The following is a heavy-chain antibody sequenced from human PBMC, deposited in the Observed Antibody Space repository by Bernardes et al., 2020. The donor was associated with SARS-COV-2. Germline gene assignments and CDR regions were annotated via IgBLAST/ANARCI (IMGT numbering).Heavy chain of an antibody. D-gene: IGHD2-21*02. CDR3: SGSSWGIDCYIGGLRSWDYGMDV. CDR2: IHPSGNP. CDR1: GGSIRSSSYY. Sequence: SETLTLTCTVSGGSIRSSSYYWGWIRQPPGKGLEWNGSIHPSGNPYYNPSLQSRVTESVDTSKNQFSLRLSVVSTADTVVDYCSGSSWGIDCYIGGLRSWDYGMDVWSQGTTVTVSS. J-gene: IGHJ6*02. V-gene: IGHV4-39*01.